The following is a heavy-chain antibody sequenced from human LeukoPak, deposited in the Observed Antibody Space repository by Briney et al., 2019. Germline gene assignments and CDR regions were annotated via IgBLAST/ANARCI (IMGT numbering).Heavy chain of an antibody. CDR3: AGQTLTNWFAP. CDR1: GGSISSYY. J-gene: IGHJ5*02. CDR2: IYYSGST. D-gene: IGHD4/OR15-4a*01. Sequence: SETLSLTCTVSGGSISSYYWSWIRQPPGKGLEWIGYIYYSGSTNYNPSLKSRVTISVDTSKNQFSLKLSSVTAADSAVYYCAGQTLTNWFAPWGQGTLVTVSA. V-gene: IGHV4-59*08.